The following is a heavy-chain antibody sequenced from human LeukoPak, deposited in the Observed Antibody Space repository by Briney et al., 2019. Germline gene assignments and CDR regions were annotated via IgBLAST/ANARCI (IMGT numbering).Heavy chain of an antibody. V-gene: IGHV4-38-2*01. CDR1: GYSISSGYY. J-gene: IGHJ4*02. CDR3: ARGHLYFDY. Sequence: SETLSLTCAVSGYSISSGYYWGWIRQPPGKGLEWIGSIYHSGITYYNASLKSRVTLSVDTSKNQFSLKLSSVTAADTAVYYCARGHLYFDYWGQGVLVTVSS. CDR2: IYHSGIT.